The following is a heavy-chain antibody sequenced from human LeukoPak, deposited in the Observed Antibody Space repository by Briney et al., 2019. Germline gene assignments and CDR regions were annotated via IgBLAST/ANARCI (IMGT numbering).Heavy chain of an antibody. CDR3: ARRLSYDILTGYYGWNWFDP. CDR1: GGSISSYY. CDR2: IYYSGST. D-gene: IGHD3-9*01. Sequence: PSETLSLTCTVSGGSISSYYWSWIRQPPGKGLEWIGYIYYSGSTNYNPSLKSRVTISVDTSKNQFSLKLSSVTAADTAVYYCARRLSYDILTGYYGWNWFDPWGQGTLVTVSS. V-gene: IGHV4-59*01. J-gene: IGHJ5*02.